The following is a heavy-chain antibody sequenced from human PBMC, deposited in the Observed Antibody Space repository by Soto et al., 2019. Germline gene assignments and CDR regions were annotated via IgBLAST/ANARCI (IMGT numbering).Heavy chain of an antibody. CDR1: GDSVSSNSAA. V-gene: IGHV6-1*01. CDR3: TREVGYRSEGMDV. CDR2: TYYRSKWYY. Sequence: QVQLQQSGPGLVKPSQTLSLTCAISGDSVSSNSAAWNWVRQSPSRGLEWLGRTYYRSKWYYEFVVSVNSRITISPDTSKNQFSLQLNSVTPEDTAVYYWTREVGYRSEGMDVWGQGTTVTVSS. D-gene: IGHD6-13*01. J-gene: IGHJ6*02.